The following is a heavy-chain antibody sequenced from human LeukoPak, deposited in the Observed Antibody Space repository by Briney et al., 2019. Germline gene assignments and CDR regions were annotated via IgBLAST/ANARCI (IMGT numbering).Heavy chain of an antibody. J-gene: IGHJ4*02. CDR1: GFRFSLYT. D-gene: IGHD1-14*01. CDR2: LYSDGNT. V-gene: IGHV3-53*01. CDR3: ARGVEPLAANTLAY. Sequence: GGSLRLSCAASGFRFSLYTMNWVRQAPGKGLEWVSVLYSDGNTKYADSVQGRFTISRDNSKNTLYLEMNSLSPDDTAVYYCARGVEPLAANTLAYWGQGTLVTVSS.